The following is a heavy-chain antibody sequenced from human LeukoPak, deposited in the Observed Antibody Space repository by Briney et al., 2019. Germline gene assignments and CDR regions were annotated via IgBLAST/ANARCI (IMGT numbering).Heavy chain of an antibody. CDR3: AREESGYSYGTSDY. J-gene: IGHJ4*02. V-gene: IGHV1-69*06. CDR1: GGTFSSYA. D-gene: IGHD5-18*01. CDR2: IIPIFGTA. Sequence: SVKVSCKASGGTFSSYAISWVRQAPGQGLEWMGGIIPIFGTANYAQKFQGRVTITADKSTSTAYMELSSLRSEDTAVYYCAREESGYSYGTSDYWGQGTLVTVSS.